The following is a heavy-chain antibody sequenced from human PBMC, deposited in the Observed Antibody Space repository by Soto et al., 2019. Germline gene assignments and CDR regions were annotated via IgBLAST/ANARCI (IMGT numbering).Heavy chain of an antibody. J-gene: IGHJ4*02. D-gene: IGHD2-2*01. Sequence: AETLSLTCAVYGGSFSGYYWSWIRQPPGKGLEWIGEINHSGSTNYNPSLKSRVTISVDTSKNQFSLKLSSVTAADTAVYYCARGGYCSSTSCHGDYWGQGTLVTVSS. V-gene: IGHV4-34*01. CDR3: ARGGYCSSTSCHGDY. CDR1: GGSFSGYY. CDR2: INHSGST.